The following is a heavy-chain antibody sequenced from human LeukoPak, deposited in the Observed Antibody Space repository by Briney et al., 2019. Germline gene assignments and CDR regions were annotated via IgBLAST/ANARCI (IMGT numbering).Heavy chain of an antibody. CDR1: GYTLTEVS. J-gene: IGHJ4*02. Sequence: ASVKGSCKVSGYTLTEVSRHWVRQAPGKGIEWMGGFDPEDGETIYAQKFQGRVTMTEDTSTDTAYMELSSLRSEDTALYYCATSFDSSGYYLDYWGQGTLVTVSS. CDR3: ATSFDSSGYYLDY. CDR2: FDPEDGET. D-gene: IGHD3-22*01. V-gene: IGHV1-24*01.